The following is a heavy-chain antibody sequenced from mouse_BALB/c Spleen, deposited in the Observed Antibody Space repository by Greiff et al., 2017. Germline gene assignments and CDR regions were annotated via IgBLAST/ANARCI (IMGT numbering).Heavy chain of an antibody. CDR1: GYSFTSYY. CDR2: IFPGSGNT. Sequence: QVQLKESGPELVKPGASVKISCKASGYSFTSYYIHWVKQRPGQGLEWIGWIFPGSGNTKYNEKFKGKATLTADTSSSTAYMQLSSLTSEDSAVYFCAREGGYSFDYWGQGTTLTVSS. V-gene: IGHV1-66*01. J-gene: IGHJ2*01. CDR3: AREGGYSFDY.